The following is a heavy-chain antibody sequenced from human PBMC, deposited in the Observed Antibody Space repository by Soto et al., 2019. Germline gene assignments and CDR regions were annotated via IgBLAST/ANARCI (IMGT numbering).Heavy chain of an antibody. V-gene: IGHV4-61*01. CDR1: GGSVSSGSYY. Sequence: QVQLQESGPGLVKPSETLSLTCTVSGGSVSSGSYYWSWIRQPPGKGLEWIGYIYYSGSTNYNPSLKSRVTISVYTSKNQFSLKLSSVTAADTAVYYCARDTDGRVSYWYFDLWGRGTLVTVSS. CDR2: IYYSGST. J-gene: IGHJ2*01. D-gene: IGHD3-16*01. CDR3: ARDTDGRVSYWYFDL.